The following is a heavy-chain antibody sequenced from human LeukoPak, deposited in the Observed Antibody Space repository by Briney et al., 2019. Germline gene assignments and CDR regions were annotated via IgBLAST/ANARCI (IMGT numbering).Heavy chain of an antibody. CDR1: GGSIRSYY. J-gene: IGHJ4*02. D-gene: IGHD4-23*01. CDR2: TYYSGNT. CDR3: ARASGYGGNSIDY. Sequence: SETLSLTCTVSGGSIRSYYWSWIRQPPGKGLEWVGNTYYSGNTHYNPSLKSRVTISVDPSKNQFSLMLSSVTAADTALYYCARASGYGGNSIDYWGQGTLVTVSS. V-gene: IGHV4-59*01.